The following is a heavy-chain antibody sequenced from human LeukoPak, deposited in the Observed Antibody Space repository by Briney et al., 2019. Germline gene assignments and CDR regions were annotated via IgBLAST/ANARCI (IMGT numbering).Heavy chain of an antibody. J-gene: IGHJ4*02. CDR1: GFTFSTYW. D-gene: IGHD6-13*01. Sequence: PGGSLRLSCAASGFTFSTYWMNWVRQAPGKGLEWVAIIKQDGSEEFYVDSVKGRFTISRDNSKNALYLHMNSLRAEDTAIYYCAKHYTGSSRPYDSWGQGTLVTVSS. V-gene: IGHV3-7*05. CDR2: IKQDGSEE. CDR3: AKHYTGSSRPYDS.